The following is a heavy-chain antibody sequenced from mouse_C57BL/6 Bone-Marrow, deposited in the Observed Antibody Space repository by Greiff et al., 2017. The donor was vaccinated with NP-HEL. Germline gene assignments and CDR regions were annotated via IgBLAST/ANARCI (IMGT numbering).Heavy chain of an antibody. D-gene: IGHD1-1*01. J-gene: IGHJ1*03. V-gene: IGHV5-12*01. Sequence: EVTLMESGGGLVQPGGSLKLSCAASGFTFSDYYMYWVRQTPEKRLELVAYIINGGGSTYYPDTVKGRFTISRDNAKNTLYLQMSRLKSEDTAMYYCARHVANWYFDVWGTGTTVTVSS. CDR1: GFTFSDYY. CDR2: IINGGGST. CDR3: ARHVANWYFDV.